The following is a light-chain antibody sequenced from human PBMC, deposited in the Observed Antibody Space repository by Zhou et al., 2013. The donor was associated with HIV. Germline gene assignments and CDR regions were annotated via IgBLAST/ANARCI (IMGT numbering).Light chain of an antibody. V-gene: IGKV3-20*01. CDR3: QQYGVSPMYS. J-gene: IGKJ2*01. CDR2: GGS. CDR1: QSIIRY. Sequence: EIVLTQSPATLSLSPGERATLSCRASQSIIRYLAWYQQKLGQAPRLLMYGGSTRATGIPDRFSGSGSGTEFTLTISRLEPEDFAVYYCQQYGVSPMYSFGQGTKLEI.